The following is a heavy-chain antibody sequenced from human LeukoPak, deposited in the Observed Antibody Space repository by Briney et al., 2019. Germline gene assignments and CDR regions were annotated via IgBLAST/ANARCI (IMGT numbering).Heavy chain of an antibody. V-gene: IGHV3-23*01. CDR2: ISGSGSST. Sequence: GSLRLYCAASGFTFSSYAWSWVRQAPGKGLEWVSAISGSGSSTYYADSVKGRFTISRDNSKNTLYLQMNRLRAEDTAVYYCAKVRPTGGVFDYWGQGTLVTVSS. CDR1: GFTFSSYA. J-gene: IGHJ4*02. CDR3: AKVRPTGGVFDY.